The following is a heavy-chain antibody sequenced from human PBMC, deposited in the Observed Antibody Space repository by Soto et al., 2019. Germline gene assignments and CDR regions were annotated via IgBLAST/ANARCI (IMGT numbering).Heavy chain of an antibody. Sequence: WGSLRLSCAASGFTFTRYSSNWVRQAPWKGLEWVSSISSTTNYIYYGDSMKGRFTISRDNAKNSLYLEMNSLRAEDTAVYYCATESEDLTSNFGYWGKGSLVTVSS. J-gene: IGHJ4*02. CDR1: GFTFTRYS. V-gene: IGHV3-21*06. CDR3: ATESEDLTSNFGY. CDR2: ISSTTNYI.